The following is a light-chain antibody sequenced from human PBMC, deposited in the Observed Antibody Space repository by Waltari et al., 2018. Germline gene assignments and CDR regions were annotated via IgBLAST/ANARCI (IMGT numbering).Light chain of an antibody. J-gene: IGLJ3*02. CDR1: TSTFGSYAL. CDR2: EGT. Sequence: QSALTQPASVSGSPGQSITISCTGTTSTFGSYALVPWYPQHPDKAPKLMVYEGTKRPPGISTRFSGAKSGNTASLTISGLQAEDEADYYCCSYAGNTVWVFGGGTKLTVL. V-gene: IGLV2-23*01. CDR3: CSYAGNTVWV.